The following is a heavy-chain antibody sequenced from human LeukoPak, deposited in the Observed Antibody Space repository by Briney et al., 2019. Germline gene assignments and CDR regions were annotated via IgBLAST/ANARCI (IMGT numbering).Heavy chain of an antibody. D-gene: IGHD3-10*01. V-gene: IGHV1-18*01. J-gene: IGHJ4*02. CDR2: ISNDNGIT. Sequence: ASVKVSCKTSGYSFPTYGISWVRQAPGQGLEWMGWISNDNGITNYAPQFQGRVTLDTGTYTSTAYMELRNLRSDDTAVYYCARGGFDYYGTGRAFDVWGQGTLVTVSS. CDR3: ARGGFDYYGTGRAFDV. CDR1: GYSFPTYG.